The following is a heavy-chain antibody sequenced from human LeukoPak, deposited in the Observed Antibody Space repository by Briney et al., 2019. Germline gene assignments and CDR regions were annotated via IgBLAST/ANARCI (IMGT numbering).Heavy chain of an antibody. Sequence: SETLSLTCTVSGGSISSGGYYWSWIRQHPGKGLEWIGYIYYSGSTYYNPSLKSRVTISVDTSKNQFSLKLSSVTAADTAVYYCARDRPDDYVWGSYHYSDYWGQGILVTVSS. CDR3: ARDRPDDYVWGSYHYSDY. V-gene: IGHV4-31*03. CDR2: IYYSGST. J-gene: IGHJ4*02. D-gene: IGHD3-16*02. CDR1: GGSISSGGYY.